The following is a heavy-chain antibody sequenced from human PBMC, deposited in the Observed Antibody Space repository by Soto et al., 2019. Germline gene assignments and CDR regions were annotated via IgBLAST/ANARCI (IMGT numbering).Heavy chain of an antibody. D-gene: IGHD2-15*01. Sequence: QVQLVESGGGVVHPGRSLRLSCAASGFTFSHYGMHWVRQAPGKGLEWVAVISYDGSNENYADSVKGRFTISRDNSKNRLDLQMNSLRAEDTAVYYCAKDIVYAIGHIDSWGQGILVTVSS. J-gene: IGHJ4*02. V-gene: IGHV3-30*18. CDR2: ISYDGSNE. CDR1: GFTFSHYG. CDR3: AKDIVYAIGHIDS.